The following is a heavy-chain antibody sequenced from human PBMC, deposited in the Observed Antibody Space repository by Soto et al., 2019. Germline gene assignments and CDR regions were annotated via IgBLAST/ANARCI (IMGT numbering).Heavy chain of an antibody. D-gene: IGHD5-12*01. Sequence: ASVNVSCKFSGYTLTELSIHWVRQAPGKGLEWMGGFDPEDGETIYAQKFQGRVTMTEDTSTDTAYMELSSLRSEDTAVYYCATWGIGTIVASDYWGQGTLVTVSS. CDR3: ATWGIGTIVASDY. J-gene: IGHJ4*02. CDR1: GYTLTELS. V-gene: IGHV1-24*01. CDR2: FDPEDGET.